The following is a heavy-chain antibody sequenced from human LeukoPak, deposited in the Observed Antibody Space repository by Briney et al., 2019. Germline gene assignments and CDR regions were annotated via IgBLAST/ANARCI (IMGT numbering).Heavy chain of an antibody. J-gene: IGHJ6*03. CDR2: INHSGST. CDR1: GGSFSGYY. Sequence: SETLSLTCAVSGGSFSGYYWSWIRQPPGKGLEWIGEINHSGSTNYNPSLKSRVTISVDTSKNQFSLKLSSVTAADTAVYYCARRTGSSWYRYYYYYMDVWGKGTTVTVSS. V-gene: IGHV4-34*01. CDR3: ARRTGSSWYRYYYYYMDV. D-gene: IGHD6-13*01.